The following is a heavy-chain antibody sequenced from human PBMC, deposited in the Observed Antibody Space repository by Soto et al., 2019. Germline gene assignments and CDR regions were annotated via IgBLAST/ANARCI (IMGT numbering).Heavy chain of an antibody. CDR3: ARARYYYDSSGYPTGHRYFQR. CDR1: GGSVSSGSYY. V-gene: IGHV4-61*01. D-gene: IGHD3-22*01. CDR2: IYYSGST. Sequence: SETLSLTCTVSGGSVSSGSYYWSWIRQPPGKGLEWIGYIYYSGSTNYNPSLKSRVTISVDTSKNQFSLKLSSVTAADTAVYYCARARYYYDSSGYPTGHRYFQRWGQGTLVTVSS. J-gene: IGHJ1*01.